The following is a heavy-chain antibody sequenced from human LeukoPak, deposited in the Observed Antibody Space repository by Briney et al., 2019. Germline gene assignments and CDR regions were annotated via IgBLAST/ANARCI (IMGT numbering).Heavy chain of an antibody. Sequence: GGSLRLSCAASGFTFSSYGMHWVRQAPGKGLEWVAVISYDGSNKYYADSVKGRFTISRDNSKNTLYLQMNSLRAEDTAVYYCAKGYCGGDCYAFDCWGQGTLVTVSS. D-gene: IGHD2-21*02. CDR3: AKGYCGGDCYAFDC. J-gene: IGHJ4*02. V-gene: IGHV3-30*18. CDR2: ISYDGSNK. CDR1: GFTFSSYG.